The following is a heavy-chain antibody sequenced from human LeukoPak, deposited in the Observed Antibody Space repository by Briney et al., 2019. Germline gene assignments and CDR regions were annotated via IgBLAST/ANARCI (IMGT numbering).Heavy chain of an antibody. CDR3: ARLEVYYDSSGYYNWFDP. J-gene: IGHJ5*02. CDR2: IYYSGST. CDR1: GGSIGSYY. Sequence: SETLSLTCTVSGGSIGSYYWSWIRQPPGKGLEWIGYIYYSGSTNYNPSLKSRVTISVDTSKNQFSLKLSSVTAADTAVYYCARLEVYYDSSGYYNWFDPWGQGTLVTVSS. V-gene: IGHV4-59*08. D-gene: IGHD3-22*01.